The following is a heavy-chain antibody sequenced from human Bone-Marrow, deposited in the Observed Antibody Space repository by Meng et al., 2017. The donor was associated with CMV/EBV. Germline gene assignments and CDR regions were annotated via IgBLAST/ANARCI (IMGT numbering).Heavy chain of an antibody. CDR3: ARDRDEDGYDYYYYYGMDV. Sequence: ASVKVSCKASGYTFTGYYMHWVRQAPGQGLEWMGWINPNSGGTNYAQKFQGRVTVTRDTSISTAYMELSRLRSDDTAVYYCARDRDEDGYDYYYYYGMDVWGQGTTVTVSS. V-gene: IGHV1-2*02. CDR1: GYTFTGYY. CDR2: INPNSGGT. D-gene: IGHD5-18*01. J-gene: IGHJ6*02.